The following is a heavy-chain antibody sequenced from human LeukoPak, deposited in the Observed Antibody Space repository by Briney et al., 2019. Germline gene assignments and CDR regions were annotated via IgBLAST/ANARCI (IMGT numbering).Heavy chain of an antibody. Sequence: SETLSLTCTVSGGSISNYYWNWIRQPAGKGLEWIGRLLGSGSTDYNPSLKSRVTISVDTSKNQFSLKLTSVTAADTAVYYCATRDFWGEVDVWGRGTTVTVSS. CDR1: GGSISNYY. V-gene: IGHV4-4*07. D-gene: IGHD3/OR15-3a*01. J-gene: IGHJ6*04. CDR2: LLGSGST. CDR3: ATRDFWGEVDV.